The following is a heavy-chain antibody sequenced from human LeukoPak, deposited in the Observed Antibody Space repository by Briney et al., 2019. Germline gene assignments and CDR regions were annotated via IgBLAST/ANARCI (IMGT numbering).Heavy chain of an antibody. CDR3: ARVGTVVTPSLVY. D-gene: IGHD4-23*01. V-gene: IGHV1-8*01. CDR2: MNLNSGNT. Sequence: GASVKVSCKASGYTFTSYDSNRVRQATGEGVEWMGWMNLNSGNTGYAQKFQGRVTMTRNTSISTAYMELSSLRSEDTAVYYCARVGTVVTPSLVYWGQGPLVTVSS. CDR1: GYTFTSYD. J-gene: IGHJ4*02.